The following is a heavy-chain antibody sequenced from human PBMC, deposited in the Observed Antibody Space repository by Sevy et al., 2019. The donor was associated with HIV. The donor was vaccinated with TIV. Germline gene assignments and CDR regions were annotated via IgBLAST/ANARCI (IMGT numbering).Heavy chain of an antibody. CDR1: GYTFTNYY. J-gene: IGHJ4*02. V-gene: IGHV1-46*01. CDR2: INPSGGST. CDR3: AREVGGSGSK. Sequence: ASVKVSCKASGYTFTNYYMEWVRQAPGQGLEWMGIINPSGGSTSYAQKFQGRVTMTRDTSTSTVYMELNSLRDEDTAVYYCAREVGGSGSKWGQGTLVTVSS. D-gene: IGHD3-10*01.